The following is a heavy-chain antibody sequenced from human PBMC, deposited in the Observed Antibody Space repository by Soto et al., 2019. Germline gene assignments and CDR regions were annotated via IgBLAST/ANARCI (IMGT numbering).Heavy chain of an antibody. V-gene: IGHV1-18*01. CDR3: ARDRVAKSSGFVQFDY. J-gene: IGHJ4*01. CDR1: GYTFNIYG. Sequence: QIQLVQSGAEVKKPGASVKVSCKASGYTFNIYGINWVRQAPGQGLEWLGWISAFNGKTNYAQNVQARVTITTDTPTSHGYVKLTGPRSDDTAMYYFARDRVAKSSGFVQFDYWGHGTLVTVPS. D-gene: IGHD3-22*01. CDR2: ISAFNGKT.